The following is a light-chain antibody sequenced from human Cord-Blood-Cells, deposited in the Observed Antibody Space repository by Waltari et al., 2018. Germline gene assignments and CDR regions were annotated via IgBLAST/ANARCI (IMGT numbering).Light chain of an antibody. CDR3: QQYYSTPYS. J-gene: IGKJ2*03. CDR1: QSVLYSSNNKNY. V-gene: IGKV4-1*01. CDR2: WAS. Sequence: DIVMTQSPDSLAVSLGERATIHCKSSQSVLYSSNNKNYLAWYQQKPGQPPKLLIYWASTRESGVPDRFSGSGPGTDFTLTISSLQAEDVAVYYCQQYYSTPYSFGQGTKLEIK.